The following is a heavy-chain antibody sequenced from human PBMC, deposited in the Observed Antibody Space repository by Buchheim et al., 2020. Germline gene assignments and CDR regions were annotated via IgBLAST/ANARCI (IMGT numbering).Heavy chain of an antibody. CDR2: ISYDGSNK. V-gene: IGHV3-30*01. Sequence: QMQLVESGGGVVQPGRSLRLSCAASGFTFSSYAMHWVRQAPGKGLEWVAVISYDGSNKYYADSVKGRFTISRDNSKNTLYRQMNSLRAEDTAVYYCARDLGEMGFDPWGQGTL. D-gene: IGHD5-24*01. CDR3: ARDLGEMGFDP. CDR1: GFTFSSYA. J-gene: IGHJ5*02.